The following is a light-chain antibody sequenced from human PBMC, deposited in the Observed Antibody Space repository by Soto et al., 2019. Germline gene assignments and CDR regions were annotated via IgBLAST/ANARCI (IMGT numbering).Light chain of an antibody. CDR1: QSVSNSY. V-gene: IGKV3-20*01. CDR2: RSS. J-gene: IGKJ4*01. Sequence: EIVLTQSPGTLPLSPGERATFSCRASQSVSNSYFAWYQQKPGQAPRLLIYRSSLRATGIHDRLSGSGSETDFTLTISGLEPEDFAVHYCQQYDNSRGLTFRGGTKVEIK. CDR3: QQYDNSRGLT.